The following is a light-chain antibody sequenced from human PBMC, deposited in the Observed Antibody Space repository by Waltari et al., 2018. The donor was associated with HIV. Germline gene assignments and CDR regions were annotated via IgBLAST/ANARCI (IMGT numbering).Light chain of an antibody. V-gene: IGKV3-11*01. CDR1: QSVSSY. J-gene: IGKJ1*01. CDR2: DAS. CDR3: QQRSNWPRT. Sequence: EIVLTQSPATLSLSPGERATLSCRASQSVSSYLAWYRQKPGQAPRLLIYDASNRATAIPARFSGSGSGSDFTLTISSLEPEDFAVYYCQQRSNWPRTFGQGTKVEIK.